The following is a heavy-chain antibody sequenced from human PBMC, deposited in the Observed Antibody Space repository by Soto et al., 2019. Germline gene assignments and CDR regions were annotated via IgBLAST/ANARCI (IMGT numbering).Heavy chain of an antibody. V-gene: IGHV3-74*01. Sequence: PGGSLRLSCAASGFTFSAHWMHWVRQAPGKGLVWVSHIKTDGSITRDADSVKGRFTISRDNARNTLYLQMNSLGAEDTAVYYCARDNKWSLDYWGQGTLVTVSS. CDR3: ARDNKWSLDY. CDR1: GFTFSAHW. CDR2: IKTDGSIT. J-gene: IGHJ4*02. D-gene: IGHD2-15*01.